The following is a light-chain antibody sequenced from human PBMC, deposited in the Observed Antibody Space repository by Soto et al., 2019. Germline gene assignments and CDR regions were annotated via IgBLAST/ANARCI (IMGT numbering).Light chain of an antibody. Sequence: EIVMTQSPATLSVSPGKRATLSARASQTVTTNLAWYQQKPGQAPRLLIYYASTRATGIPARFSGSGSGTEFTLTISSLQSEDFAVYYCQQYNNWPQTFGQGTKVDI. CDR3: QQYNNWPQT. CDR1: QTVTTN. CDR2: YAS. V-gene: IGKV3-15*01. J-gene: IGKJ1*01.